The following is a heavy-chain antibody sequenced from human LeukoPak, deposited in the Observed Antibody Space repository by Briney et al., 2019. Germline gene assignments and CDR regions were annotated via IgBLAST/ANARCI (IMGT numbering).Heavy chain of an antibody. CDR2: ITSTSDHI. V-gene: IGHV3-21*04. D-gene: IGHD3-22*01. Sequence: GGSLRLSCAASGFLFSTYNMNWVRQAPGKELEWLSSITSTSDHIYYIDSVKGRFTISRDNAKNSLYLQMNSLRAEDTAVYYCAKKPASSGYYPFDYWGQGTLVTVSS. CDR3: AKKPASSGYYPFDY. CDR1: GFLFSTYN. J-gene: IGHJ4*02.